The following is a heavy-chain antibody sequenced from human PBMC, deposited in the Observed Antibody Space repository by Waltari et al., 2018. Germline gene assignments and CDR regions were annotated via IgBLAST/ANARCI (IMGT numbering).Heavy chain of an antibody. CDR1: GGSISRGSYY. Sequence: QVQLQESGPGLVKPSQTLSLTCTVSGGSISRGSYYWSWIRQAAGKGLEWIGYIDTSGSTNYNPHLKSRVTISVDTSKNQFSLKLSSVTAADTAVYYCARASLGEDYWGQGTLVTVSS. V-gene: IGHV4-61*09. CDR3: ARASLGEDY. J-gene: IGHJ4*02. CDR2: IDTSGST. D-gene: IGHD1-26*01.